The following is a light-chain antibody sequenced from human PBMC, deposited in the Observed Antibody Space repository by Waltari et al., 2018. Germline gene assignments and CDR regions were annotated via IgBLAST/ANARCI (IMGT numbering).Light chain of an antibody. J-gene: IGKJ3*01. CDR2: AAS. CDR3: QQLNTYPLT. Sequence: IQFTQSPSSLSASVGYRVTITCRASQGISSYLAWYQQKPGKAPKLLIYAASTLQSGVPSRFSGSGSGTGFTLTISSLQPEDFATYYCQQLNTYPLTFGPGTKVDIK. CDR1: QGISSY. V-gene: IGKV1-9*01.